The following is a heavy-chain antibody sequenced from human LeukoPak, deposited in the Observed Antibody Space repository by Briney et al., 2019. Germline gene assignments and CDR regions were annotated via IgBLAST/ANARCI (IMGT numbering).Heavy chain of an antibody. V-gene: IGHV4-30-4*08. CDR1: GGSISSYY. D-gene: IGHD6-13*01. Sequence: SETLSLTCTVSGGSISSYYWSWIRQPPGKGLEWIGYIYYSGSTYYNPSLKSRVTISVDTSKNQFSLKLSSVTAADTAVYYCARYIAAAGYYYYYYGMDVWGQGTTVTVSS. CDR3: ARYIAAAGYYYYYYGMDV. J-gene: IGHJ6*02. CDR2: IYYSGST.